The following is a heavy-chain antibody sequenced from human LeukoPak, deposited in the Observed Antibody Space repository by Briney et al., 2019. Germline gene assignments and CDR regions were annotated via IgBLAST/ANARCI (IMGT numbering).Heavy chain of an antibody. CDR1: GYSISSGYY. Sequence: ASETLSLTCAVSGYSISSGYYWGWIQQPPGKGLEWIGSIYHSGSTYYNPSLKSRVTISVDTSKNQFSLKLSSVTAADTAVYYCARVGSVAVASPFDYWGQGTLVTVSS. D-gene: IGHD6-19*01. J-gene: IGHJ4*02. V-gene: IGHV4-38-2*01. CDR2: IYHSGST. CDR3: ARVGSVAVASPFDY.